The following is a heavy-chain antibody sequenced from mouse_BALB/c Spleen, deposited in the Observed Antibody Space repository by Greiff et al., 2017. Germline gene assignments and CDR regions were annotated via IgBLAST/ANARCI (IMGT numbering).Heavy chain of an antibody. J-gene: IGHJ4*01. CDR3: ARSDGYYSMDY. CDR2: INPSNGRT. V-gene: IGHV1S81*02. CDR1: GYTFTSYW. D-gene: IGHD2-3*01. Sequence: QVQLQQPGAELVKPGASVKLSCKASGYTFTSYWMHWVKQRSGQGLEWIGEINPSNGRTNYNEKFKSKATLTVDKSSSTAYMQLSSLTSEDSAVYYCARSDGYYSMDYWGQGTSVTVSS.